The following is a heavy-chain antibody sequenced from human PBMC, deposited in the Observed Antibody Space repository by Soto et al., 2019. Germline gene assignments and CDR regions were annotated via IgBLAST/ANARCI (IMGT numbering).Heavy chain of an antibody. V-gene: IGHV3-30-3*01. CDR3: PREIGSSSLFLFDP. CDR1: GFTFSSYA. Sequence: GGALRLSCAASGFTFSSYAMHWVRQAPGKGLEWVAVISYDGSNKYYADSVKGRFTISRDNSKNTLYLQMNSLRAEDTAVYYCPREIGSSSLFLFDPWGQGTLITVSS. CDR2: ISYDGSNK. J-gene: IGHJ5*02. D-gene: IGHD6-13*01.